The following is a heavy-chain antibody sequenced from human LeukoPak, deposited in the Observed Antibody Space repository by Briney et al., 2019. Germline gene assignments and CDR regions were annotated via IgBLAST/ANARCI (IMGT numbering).Heavy chain of an antibody. CDR1: GGSISSSSYY. CDR3: ARRGYSYGYKVGYFDL. D-gene: IGHD5-18*01. J-gene: IGHJ2*01. CDR2: IYYSGST. V-gene: IGHV4-39*07. Sequence: SETLSLTCTVSGGSISSSSYYWGWIRQPPGKGLEWIGSIYYSGSTYYNPSLKSRVTISVDTSKNQFSLKLSSVTAADTAVYYCARRGYSYGYKVGYFDLWGRGTLVTVSS.